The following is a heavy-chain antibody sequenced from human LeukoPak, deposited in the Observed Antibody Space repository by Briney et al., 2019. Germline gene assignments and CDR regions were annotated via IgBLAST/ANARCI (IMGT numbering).Heavy chain of an antibody. CDR1: GFTVISNY. Sequence: GGSLRLSCAASGFTVISNYMSWVRQAPGKGLEWVSVIYSGGSTYYADSVKGRFTISRDSSKNTLSLQMNSLRAEDTAVYYCAREYYYFDYWGQGTLVTVSS. CDR2: IYSGGST. V-gene: IGHV3-53*01. CDR3: AREYYYFDY. J-gene: IGHJ4*02. D-gene: IGHD3-10*01.